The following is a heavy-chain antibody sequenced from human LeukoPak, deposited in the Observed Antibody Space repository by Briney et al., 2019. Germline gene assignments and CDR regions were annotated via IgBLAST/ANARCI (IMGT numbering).Heavy chain of an antibody. Sequence: ASVKVSCRVSGYTLTEVSIHWVRQAPGKGLEWMGGFHPGDDEVLSAQKFRGRVTMTEDTSTDTAYMELSSLRSEDTAVYYCATFRLPGEYFQHWGQGTLVIVSS. CDR3: ATFRLPGEYFQH. CDR1: GYTLTEVS. V-gene: IGHV1-24*01. J-gene: IGHJ1*01. CDR2: FHPGDDEV.